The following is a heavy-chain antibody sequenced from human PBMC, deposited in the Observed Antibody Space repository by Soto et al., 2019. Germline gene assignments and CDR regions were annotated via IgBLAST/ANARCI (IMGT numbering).Heavy chain of an antibody. CDR2: INPNGGST. J-gene: IGHJ3*01. Sequence: VKVSCKASGYTFTNYYIDWVRQAPGQGLEWMGIINPNGGSTTYVQKFQGRVTMTRDTSTSTVYMELSSLRSEDTAVYYCARAAWTKVPNLLKDVFDVGAQGTMVTVSS. CDR1: GYTFTNYY. V-gene: IGHV1-46*03. CDR3: ARAAWTKVPNLLKDVFDV. D-gene: IGHD4-4*01.